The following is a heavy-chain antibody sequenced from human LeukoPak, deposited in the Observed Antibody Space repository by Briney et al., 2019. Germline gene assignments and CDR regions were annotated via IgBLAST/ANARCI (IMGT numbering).Heavy chain of an antibody. J-gene: IGHJ5*02. Sequence: SVKVSCKTSGGTFNNSAISWVRQAPGQGLEWLGGIMPLFGTAGYAQKFQGRVTITKDESTRTVYLELTSLTSDYTAAYYCARDVHGDYGSGWFDPWGQGTLVSVSS. CDR2: IMPLFGTA. D-gene: IGHD4-17*01. V-gene: IGHV1-69*05. CDR3: ARDVHGDYGSGWFDP. CDR1: GGTFNNSA.